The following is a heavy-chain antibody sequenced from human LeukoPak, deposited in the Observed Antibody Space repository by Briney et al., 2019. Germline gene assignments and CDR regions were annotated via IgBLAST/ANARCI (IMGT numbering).Heavy chain of an antibody. V-gene: IGHV4-59*01. CDR3: AGSSSTVDWFDP. J-gene: IGHJ5*02. CDR1: GGSISSYY. Sequence: SETLSLTCTVSGGSISSYYWSWIRQPPGKGLEWIGYIYYSGSTNYNPSLKSRVTISVDTSKNQFSLELSSVTAADTAVYYCAGSSSTVDWFDPWGQGTLVTVSS. CDR2: IYYSGST. D-gene: IGHD2-2*01.